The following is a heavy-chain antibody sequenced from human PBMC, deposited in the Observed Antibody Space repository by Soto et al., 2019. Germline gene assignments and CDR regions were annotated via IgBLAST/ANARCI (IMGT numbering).Heavy chain of an antibody. CDR1: GYTFTSYD. J-gene: IGHJ4*02. CDR3: AIGPGPDY. V-gene: IGHV1-8*01. D-gene: IGHD2-8*02. CDR2: MSPNSGNT. Sequence: ASVKVSCKASGYTFTSYDVNWVRQAPGLGLEWVGWMSPNSGNTYYAQKFRGRVTMTSDTSMSTAYMDLGSLRSEDTAVYYCAIGPGPDYWGQGTMVTVSS.